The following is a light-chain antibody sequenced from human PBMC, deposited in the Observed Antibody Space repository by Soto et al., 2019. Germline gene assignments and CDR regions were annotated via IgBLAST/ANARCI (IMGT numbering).Light chain of an antibody. CDR3: SSYKSSSTPYV. CDR2: EVN. CDR1: SSDFGYNY. J-gene: IGLJ1*01. V-gene: IGLV2-14*01. Sequence: QSVLTQPASVSGSPGQSITISCTGTSSDFGYNYVSWYQQHPGKAPKLMIYEVNSRPSGVSNRFSGSKSGNTASLTISGLQAEDEADYYCSSYKSSSTPYVLGTGTKVTVL.